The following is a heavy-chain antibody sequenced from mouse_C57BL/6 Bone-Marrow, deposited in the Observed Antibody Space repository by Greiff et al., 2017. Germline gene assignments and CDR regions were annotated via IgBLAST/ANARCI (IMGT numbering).Heavy chain of an antibody. CDR3: ARENYGTDYFDY. Sequence: EVKLQESGPVLVKPGASVKMSCKASGYTFTDYYMNWVKQSHGKSLEWIGVINPYNGGTSYNQKFKGKATLTVDKSSSTAYMELNSLTSEDSAVYYCARENYGTDYFDYWGQGTTLTVSS. CDR1: GYTFTDYY. V-gene: IGHV1-19*01. D-gene: IGHD1-1*01. J-gene: IGHJ2*01. CDR2: INPYNGGT.